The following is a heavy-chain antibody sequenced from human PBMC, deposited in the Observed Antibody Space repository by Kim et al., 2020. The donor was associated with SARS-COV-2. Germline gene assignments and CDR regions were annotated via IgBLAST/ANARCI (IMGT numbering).Heavy chain of an antibody. Sequence: GGSLRLSCAASGFTFSSYSMNWLRQAPGKGLEWVSSISSSSSYIYYADSVKGRFTISRDNAKNSLYLQMNSLRAEDTAVYYCAREISRYCSSTSCHTTDYWGQGTLVTVSS. V-gene: IGHV3-21*01. CDR1: GFTFSSYS. CDR2: ISSSSSYI. D-gene: IGHD2-2*01. J-gene: IGHJ4*02. CDR3: AREISRYCSSTSCHTTDY.